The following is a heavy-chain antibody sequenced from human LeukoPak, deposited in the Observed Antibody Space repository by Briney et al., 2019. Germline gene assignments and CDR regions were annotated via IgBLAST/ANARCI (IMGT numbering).Heavy chain of an antibody. Sequence: ASVKVSCKASGYTFTGYYMHWVRQAPGQGLEWMGWINPNSGGTNYAQKSQGRVTMTRDTSISTAYMELSRLRSDDTAVYYCARGGPTYYDILTGYYVRFDYWGQGTLVTVSS. J-gene: IGHJ4*02. V-gene: IGHV1-2*02. D-gene: IGHD3-9*01. CDR3: ARGGPTYYDILTGYYVRFDY. CDR1: GYTFTGYY. CDR2: INPNSGGT.